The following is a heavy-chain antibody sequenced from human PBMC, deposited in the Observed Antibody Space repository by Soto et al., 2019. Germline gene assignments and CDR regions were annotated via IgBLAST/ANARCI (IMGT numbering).Heavy chain of an antibody. D-gene: IGHD1-1*01. V-gene: IGHV3-53*01. J-gene: IGHJ4*02. CDR1: GFIVSSYY. CDR2: IYTEGPT. CDR3: ARGKSRDAYNPLAY. Sequence: HPGVSLRLSCAASGFIVSSYYMSWVRQAPGKGLEWVSVIYTEGPTYYADSVKGRFTISRDSSKNTLYFQMTSLRAEDTAVYYCARGKSRDAYNPLAYWGQGALVTVSS.